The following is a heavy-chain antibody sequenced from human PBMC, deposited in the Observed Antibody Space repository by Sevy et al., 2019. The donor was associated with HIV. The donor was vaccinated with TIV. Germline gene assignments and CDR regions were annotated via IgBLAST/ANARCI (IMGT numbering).Heavy chain of an antibody. CDR1: GYTFNTYR. CDR3: ARAYCSGGRCCSLAY. CDR2: ISPHNGDT. J-gene: IGHJ4*02. D-gene: IGHD2-15*01. V-gene: IGHV1-18*01. Sequence: ASVKVSCKVSGYTFNTYRLTWVRQAPGQGLEWMGWISPHNGDTNYAQKLQGRVTMITDTSTSTAYMELRSLRSDDTAVYYCARAYCSGGRCCSLAYWGQGTLVTVSS.